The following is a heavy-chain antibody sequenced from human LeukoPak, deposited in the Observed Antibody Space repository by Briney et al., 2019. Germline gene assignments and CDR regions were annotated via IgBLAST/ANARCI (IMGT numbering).Heavy chain of an antibody. CDR2: IIPILVIA. D-gene: IGHD1-26*01. CDR1: GGTFSSYA. CDR3: ARSGSELDSGNKQSHAAQNYNRFDL. Sequence: SVQVSCKASGGTFSSYAISWVRQAPGQGLEWVGMIIPILVIANYAQKFQGRVTITADQSTSPDYMELSSLRSEDTPVYYCARSGSELDSGNKQSHAAQNYNRFDLWRQGTLDSVP. V-gene: IGHV1-69*04. J-gene: IGHJ5*02.